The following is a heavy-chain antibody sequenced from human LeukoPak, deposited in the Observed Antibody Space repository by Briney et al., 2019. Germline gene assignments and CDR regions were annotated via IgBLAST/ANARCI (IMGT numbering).Heavy chain of an antibody. J-gene: IGHJ3*02. V-gene: IGHV4-59*01. CDR1: SGSISSYY. Sequence: SETLSLTCTVSSGSISSYYWNWIRQPPGKGLEWIGYVHDTGSANYNPSLKGRVTIALDRSQNQFSLKLNSLTAADTAVYYCARDFLSAFDIWGRGKLVTVSS. CDR3: ARDFLSAFDI. CDR2: VHDTGSA.